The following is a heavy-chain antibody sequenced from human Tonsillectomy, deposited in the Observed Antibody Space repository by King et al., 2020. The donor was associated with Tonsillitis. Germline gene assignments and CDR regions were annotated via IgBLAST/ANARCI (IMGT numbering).Heavy chain of an antibody. CDR3: ASDLYDFGRGFFYGMDV. Sequence: VQLQESGPGLVKPSETLSLTCSVSGGSISNYYWSWIRQPPGKGLEWVGNMYSGSTNYNPSLKSRVTISLGTSKNQFSLKLSSVTAADTALYYCASDLYDFGRGFFYGMDVWGQGTAVTVSS. CDR1: GGSISNYY. CDR2: MYSGST. J-gene: IGHJ6*02. V-gene: IGHV4-59*01. D-gene: IGHD3-3*01.